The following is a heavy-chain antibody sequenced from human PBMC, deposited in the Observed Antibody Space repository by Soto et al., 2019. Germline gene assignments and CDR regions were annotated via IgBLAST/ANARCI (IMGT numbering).Heavy chain of an antibody. CDR2: VVHWGTT. Sequence: QVQLQESGPGLVKPSGTVSLTCAVSGASISDNNWWSWVRQPPGKGLEWIGEVVHWGTTNYNPSLRSRVTISMVKSKNQISLTLSSVTAADSALYYCARHIGVTGTRGFDYWGQGTLVTVSS. D-gene: IGHD6-19*01. CDR1: GASISDNNW. J-gene: IGHJ4*02. V-gene: IGHV4-4*02. CDR3: ARHIGVTGTRGFDY.